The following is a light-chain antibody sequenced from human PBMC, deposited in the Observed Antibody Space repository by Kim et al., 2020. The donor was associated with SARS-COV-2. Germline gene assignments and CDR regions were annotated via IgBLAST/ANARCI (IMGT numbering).Light chain of an antibody. Sequence: GTVALPCASSTGADTSGYFPNGFQQKPGQPPRALIYSTNNKHSWTPARFSGSLLGGKAALTLSDVQPEDEAEYYCLLFDGGALNWVFGGGTQLTVL. CDR3: LLFDGGALNWV. CDR1: TGADTSGYF. CDR2: STN. J-gene: IGLJ3*02. V-gene: IGLV7-43*01.